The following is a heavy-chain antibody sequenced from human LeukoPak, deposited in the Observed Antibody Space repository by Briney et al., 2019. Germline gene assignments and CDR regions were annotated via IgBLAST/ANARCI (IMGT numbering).Heavy chain of an antibody. V-gene: IGHV3-7*01. J-gene: IGHJ4*02. D-gene: IGHD3-3*01. CDR2: IKQDGSEK. Sequence: RRSLRSSCAASGVTFSSNWMSWVGQAPGKGLKGVANIKQDGSEKYYVDSVKGRFTISRDNVKNSLYLQMNNLTAEVTAVYYCARVTYYDFWSGYFSSYYFDYWGQGTLVTVSS. CDR3: ARVTYYDFWSGYFSSYYFDY. CDR1: GVTFSSNW.